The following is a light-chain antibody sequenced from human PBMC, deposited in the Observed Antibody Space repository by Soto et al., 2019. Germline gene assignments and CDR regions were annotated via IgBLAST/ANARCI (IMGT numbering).Light chain of an antibody. CDR3: QQYGSSPLIS. CDR2: GAS. J-gene: IGKJ5*01. Sequence: EIVLTQSPGTLSLSPGERATLSCRASQIVSSSYLAWYQQKPGQAPRLLIFGASKRATGIPDRFSGSGSGRDFTLTISGLEPEDFAVYYCQQYGSSPLISFGQGTLLEI. V-gene: IGKV3-20*01. CDR1: QIVSSSY.